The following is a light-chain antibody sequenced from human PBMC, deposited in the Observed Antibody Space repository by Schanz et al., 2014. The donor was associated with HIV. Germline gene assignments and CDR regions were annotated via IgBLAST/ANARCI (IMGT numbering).Light chain of an antibody. Sequence: QSVLTQPPSVSAAPGQTVTISCSGSTSNIANNFVSWYQQLPGTAPKLLIYDNYKRPSEIPDRFSGSKSGTSATLGITGLQTGDEADYFCATWDSTLFGVVFGGGTKLTVL. CDR3: ATWDSTLFGVV. V-gene: IGLV1-51*01. CDR1: TSNIANNF. CDR2: DNY. J-gene: IGLJ2*01.